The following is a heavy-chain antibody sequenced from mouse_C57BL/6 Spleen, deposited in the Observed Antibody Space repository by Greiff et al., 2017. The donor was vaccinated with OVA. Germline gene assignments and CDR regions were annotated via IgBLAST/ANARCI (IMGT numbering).Heavy chain of an antibody. V-gene: IGHV1-50*01. D-gene: IGHD1-1*01. J-gene: IGHJ3*01. CDR1: GYTFTSYW. Sequence: VQLQQPGAELVKPGASVKLSCKASGYTFTSYWMQWVKQRPGQGLEWIGKIDPYDSYTNYNQKFKGKATLTVDTSSSTAYMQLSSLTSEDSAVYYCAREGITTVVATDAYWGQGTLVTVSA. CDR3: AREGITTVVATDAY. CDR2: IDPYDSYT.